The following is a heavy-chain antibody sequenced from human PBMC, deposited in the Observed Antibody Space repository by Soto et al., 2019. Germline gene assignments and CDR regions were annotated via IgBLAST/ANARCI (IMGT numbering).Heavy chain of an antibody. D-gene: IGHD4-17*01. CDR2: IIPILNIA. J-gene: IGHJ6*03. V-gene: IGHV1-69*02. CDR3: ARVAEMDTVTNGFYANMDV. CDR1: GGTFSNHT. Sequence: QVQLVQSGAEVRKPGSSVKVSCKASGGTFSNHTISWVRQAPGQGLEWMGRIIPILNIANYAQKFEGRVTNTAEKPTSTAYMELSSLRHEDTDVYYCARVAEMDTVTNGFYANMDVWGKGTTVTVSS.